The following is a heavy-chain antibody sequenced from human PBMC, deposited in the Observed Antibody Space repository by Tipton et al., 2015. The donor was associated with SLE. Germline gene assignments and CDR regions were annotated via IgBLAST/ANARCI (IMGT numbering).Heavy chain of an antibody. CDR2: IYYSGST. J-gene: IGHJ4*02. D-gene: IGHD6-13*01. CDR3: TKDAASWSRDY. V-gene: IGHV4-31*03. CDR1: GDSISTGGYY. Sequence: TLSLTCSVSGDSISTGGYYWSWIRQHPGKGLEWIGYIYYSGSTYYNPSLKSRVTISVDTSKNQFSLKLSSVTAADTAVYYCTKDAASWSRDYWGQGALVTVSS.